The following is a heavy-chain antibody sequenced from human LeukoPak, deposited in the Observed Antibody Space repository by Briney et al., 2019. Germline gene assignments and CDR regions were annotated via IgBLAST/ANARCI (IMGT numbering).Heavy chain of an antibody. CDR2: IYPDDSET. V-gene: IGHV5-51*01. J-gene: IGHJ4*02. CDR1: GYSFTNYW. CDR3: ARGGPSYALDY. Sequence: GESLKISCKGSGYSFTNYWIAWVRQMPGKGLEWMGIIYPDDSETRCSPSLQGQVTISADKSISTAYLQWSSLKASDTALYFCARGGPSYALDYWGQGTLVTVSS. D-gene: IGHD2-2*01.